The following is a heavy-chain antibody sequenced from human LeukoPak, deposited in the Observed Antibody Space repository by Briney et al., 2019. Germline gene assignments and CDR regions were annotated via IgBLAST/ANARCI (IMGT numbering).Heavy chain of an antibody. V-gene: IGHV3-48*03. CDR2: ISNSGSTI. J-gene: IGHJ4*02. CDR1: GFIFSSYE. D-gene: IGHD3-22*01. Sequence: PGGSLRLSCAASGFIFSSYEMSWVRHVPGKGLEWISYISNSGSTIYYADSVKGRFTISRDNARNSLYLQMSSLRSEDTATYYCARGGHVRVYDNSAYYGHEWGQGTLVTVSS. CDR3: ARGGHVRVYDNSAYYGHE.